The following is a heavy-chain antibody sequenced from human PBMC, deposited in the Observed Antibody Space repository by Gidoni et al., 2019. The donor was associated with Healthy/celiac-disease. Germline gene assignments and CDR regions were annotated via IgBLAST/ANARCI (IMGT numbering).Heavy chain of an antibody. J-gene: IGHJ4*02. Sequence: QVQLVQSGAEVKKPGASVTVSCNASGYTFTSYYMHWVRPAPGQGLEWMGIIDPSGGSTSYEKKFQGRVTMTRDKSTSTVYMELSSLRSEDTAVYYCARDRRITGTTEIDYWGQGTLVTVSS. V-gene: IGHV1-46*01. D-gene: IGHD1-7*01. CDR2: IDPSGGST. CDR3: ARDRRITGTTEIDY. CDR1: GYTFTSYY.